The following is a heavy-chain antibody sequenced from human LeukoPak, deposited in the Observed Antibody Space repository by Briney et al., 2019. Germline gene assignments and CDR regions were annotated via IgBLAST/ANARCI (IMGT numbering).Heavy chain of an antibody. J-gene: IGHJ6*03. Sequence: GASVKVSCKASGYTFTSYDINWVRQATGQGLEWMGWMNPNSGNTGYAQKFQGRVTITRNTSISTAYMELSSLRSEDTAVYYCARGRRIVVVLGTTRTHRDYYMDVWGKGTTVTVSS. CDR2: MNPNSGNT. CDR3: ARGRRIVVVLGTTRTHRDYYMDV. CDR1: GYTFTSYD. V-gene: IGHV1-8*03. D-gene: IGHD2-15*01.